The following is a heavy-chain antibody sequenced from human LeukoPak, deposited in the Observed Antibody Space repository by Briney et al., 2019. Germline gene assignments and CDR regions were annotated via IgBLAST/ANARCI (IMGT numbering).Heavy chain of an antibody. V-gene: IGHV3-74*01. D-gene: IGHD3-16*01. CDR1: GFTFSNYW. CDR3: VRDLILVWTPGDDFDH. J-gene: IGHJ4*02. Sequence: TGGSLRLSCAASGFTFSNYWMHWVRQAPGKGLEWVSRINERATIISYADSVKGRFTISRENAGNTLYLQMNSLTAEDTAVYYCVRDLILVWTPGDDFDHWGQGTLVTVSS. CDR2: INERATII.